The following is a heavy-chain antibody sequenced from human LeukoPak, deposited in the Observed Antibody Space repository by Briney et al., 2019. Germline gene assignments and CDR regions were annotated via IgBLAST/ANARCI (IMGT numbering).Heavy chain of an antibody. Sequence: ASGKGSCTASGYTFTSYYIHWVRQAPGQGLGWMGIINPSVGSTIYAQKFQGRVTMTRDTSTTTVYMAMSSLRSEDTAVYYCARDVAEPHSDAALLPAYWGQGTLVTVYS. D-gene: IGHD1-26*01. V-gene: IGHV1-46*01. CDR3: ARDVAEPHSDAALLPAY. CDR1: GYTFTSYY. J-gene: IGHJ4*02. CDR2: INPSVGST.